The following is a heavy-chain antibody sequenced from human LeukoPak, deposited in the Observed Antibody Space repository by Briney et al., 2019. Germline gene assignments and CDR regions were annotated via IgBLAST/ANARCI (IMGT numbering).Heavy chain of an antibody. D-gene: IGHD3-10*01. CDR1: GGSISSYY. CDR2: IYTSGST. Sequence: PSETPSLTCTVSGGSISSYYRSWIRQPAGKGLEWIGRIYTSGSTNYNPSLKSRVTMSVDTSKNQFSLKLSSVTAADTAVYYCAREHGSTYYYYYGMDVWGQGTTVTVSS. J-gene: IGHJ6*02. V-gene: IGHV4-4*07. CDR3: AREHGSTYYYYYGMDV.